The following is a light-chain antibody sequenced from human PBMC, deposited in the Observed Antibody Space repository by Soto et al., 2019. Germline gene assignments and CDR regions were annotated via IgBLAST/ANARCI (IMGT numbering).Light chain of an antibody. J-gene: IGKJ5*01. CDR2: GAS. V-gene: IGKV3-15*01. CDR1: QSVSSSY. CDR3: QQYNNWPPIT. Sequence: EIVSTQSPGALSLSPGERATLSCRASQSVSSSYLAWYQQKPGQAPRLLIYGASTRATGIPARFSGSGSGTEFTLTISTLQSEDFAIYYCQQYNNWPPITFGQGTRLEI.